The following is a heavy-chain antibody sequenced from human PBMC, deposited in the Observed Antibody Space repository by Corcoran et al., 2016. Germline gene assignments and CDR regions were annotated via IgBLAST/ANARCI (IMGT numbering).Heavy chain of an antibody. J-gene: IGHJ6*02. CDR3: ASDYYYGMDV. CDR1: GGSFSGYY. CDR2: INHSGST. V-gene: IGHV4-34*01. Sequence: QVQLQQWGAGLLKPSETLSLTCAVYGGSFSGYYWSWIRQPPGKGLEWIGEINHSGSTNYNPSLKSRVTISVDTSKNQFSLKLSSVTAADTAVYYCASDYYYGMDVCGQGTTVTVSS.